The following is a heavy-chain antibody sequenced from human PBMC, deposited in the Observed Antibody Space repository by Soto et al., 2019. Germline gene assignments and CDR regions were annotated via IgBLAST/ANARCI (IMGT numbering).Heavy chain of an antibody. V-gene: IGHV4-30-2*06. CDR2: ISHLETT. CDR3: VRGGGYDSFDF. J-gene: IGHJ4*02. D-gene: IGHD2-15*01. CDR1: GVRLSYGGYC. Sequence: TRGLICSLRGVRLSYGGYCWNGIRQSPAKGPEWLGSISHLETTYYNPSFSSRLSLSIDRTRNHFFLSLSSMAAPDKAVYYCVRGGGYDSFDFWGQGIKVTVSS.